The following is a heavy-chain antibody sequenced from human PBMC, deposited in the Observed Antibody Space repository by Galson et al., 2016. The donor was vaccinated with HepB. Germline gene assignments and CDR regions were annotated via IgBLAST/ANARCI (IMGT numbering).Heavy chain of an antibody. V-gene: IGHV3-30-3*01. CDR2: ISYDGGSK. D-gene: IGHD3-22*01. CDR3: FIDYDRSGYFR. CDR1: GFTFSAYA. J-gene: IGHJ4*02. Sequence: SLRLSCAASGFTFSAYAMHWVRQAPGKGLEWVALISYDGGSKYYADSVKGRFTISRDNSKNTLYLHMIGLRVEDTAVYYPFIDYDRSGYFRWGQGTLVTVSS.